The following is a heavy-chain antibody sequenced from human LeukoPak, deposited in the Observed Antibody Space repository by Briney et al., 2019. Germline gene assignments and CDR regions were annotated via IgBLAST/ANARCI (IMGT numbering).Heavy chain of an antibody. CDR1: GFTFSSYG. J-gene: IGHJ4*02. D-gene: IGHD1-26*01. Sequence: GGSLRLSCTASGFTFSSYGMSWVRQAPGKGLEWVSVISGSGGSTYYADSVKGRFTISRDNSKNTLYLQMNSLRAEDTAVYYCAKDGRGSSPVDYWGQGTLVTVFS. CDR3: AKDGRGSSPVDY. V-gene: IGHV3-23*01. CDR2: ISGSGGST.